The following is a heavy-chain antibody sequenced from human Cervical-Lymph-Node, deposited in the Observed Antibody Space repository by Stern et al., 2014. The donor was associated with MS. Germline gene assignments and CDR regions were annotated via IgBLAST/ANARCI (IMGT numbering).Heavy chain of an antibody. CDR1: GFTFSSFA. V-gene: IGHV3-30-3*01. CDR2: ISHEGTNK. Sequence: VQLAESGGGLVQPGKSLRLSCAASGFTFSSFAMHWVRQAPGQGLEWLAVISHEGTNKYYAASVKGRFTISRDKSNNMVYLQISSLRPDDTALYFCARDPSRFGDNGYFDFWGQGTLVTVSS. J-gene: IGHJ4*02. D-gene: IGHD3-10*01. CDR3: ARDPSRFGDNGYFDF.